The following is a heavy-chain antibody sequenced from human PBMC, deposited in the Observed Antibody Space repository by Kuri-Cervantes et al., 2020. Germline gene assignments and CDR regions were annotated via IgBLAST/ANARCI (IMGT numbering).Heavy chain of an antibody. D-gene: IGHD3-3*01. V-gene: IGHV3-33*01. J-gene: IGHJ4*02. CDR2: IWYDGSNK. CDR1: GFTFSSYG. Sequence: LSLTCAASGFTFSSYGMHWVRQAPGKGLEWVAVIWYDGSNKYYADSVKGRFTISRDNSKSTLYLQMNSLRAEDTAVYYCARDLGSGYFDYWGQGTLVTVSS. CDR3: ARDLGSGYFDY.